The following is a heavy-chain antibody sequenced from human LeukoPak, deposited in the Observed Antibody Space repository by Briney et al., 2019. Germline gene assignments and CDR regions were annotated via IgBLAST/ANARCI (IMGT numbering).Heavy chain of an antibody. Sequence: SETLSLTCAVYGGSFSGYYWSWIRQPPGKGLEWIGEINHSGSTNYNPSLKSRVTISVDTSKNQFSLKLSSVTAADTAVYYCARVRGAAGSGGYYYYYGIDVWGQGTTVTVSS. CDR3: ARVRGAAGSGGYYYYYGIDV. CDR1: GGSFSGYY. CDR2: INHSGST. J-gene: IGHJ6*02. V-gene: IGHV4-34*01. D-gene: IGHD6-13*01.